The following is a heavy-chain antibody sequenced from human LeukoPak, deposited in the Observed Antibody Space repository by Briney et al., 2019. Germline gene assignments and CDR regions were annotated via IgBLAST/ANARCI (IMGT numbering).Heavy chain of an antibody. CDR3: ARMAASYGDYRDN. V-gene: IGHV1-69*13. J-gene: IGHJ4*02. CDR2: IIPIFGTA. D-gene: IGHD4-17*01. Sequence: SVKVSCKASGGSFSSYAISWVRQAPGQGLEWMGGIIPIFGTANYAQKFQGRVTITADESTSTAYMELSSLRSEDAAVYYCARMAASYGDYRDNWGQGTLVTVSS. CDR1: GGSFSSYA.